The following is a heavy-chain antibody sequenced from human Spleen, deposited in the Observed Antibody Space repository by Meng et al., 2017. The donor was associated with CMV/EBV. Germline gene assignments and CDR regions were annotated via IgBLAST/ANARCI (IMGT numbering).Heavy chain of an antibody. CDR1: GYPFISYG. D-gene: IGHD3-9*01. J-gene: IGHJ4*02. Sequence: VSCETSGYPFISYGISWVRQAPGKGLEWMGWIRPNNGDTNYAQDFQGRITVTSDSSFNTVYMELSRLTSDDTAVYYCARDYDWGADYWGQGTLVTVSS. V-gene: IGHV1-18*01. CDR2: IRPNNGDT. CDR3: ARDYDWGADY.